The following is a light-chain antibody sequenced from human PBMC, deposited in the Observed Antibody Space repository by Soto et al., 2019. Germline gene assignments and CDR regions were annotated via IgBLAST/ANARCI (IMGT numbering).Light chain of an antibody. CDR2: AAS. CDR3: LQDYNYPLA. V-gene: IGKV1-6*01. J-gene: IGKJ4*01. Sequence: AIQMTQSPSSLSAFVGDRVKITCRASQGIRHDLAWYQQKPGKAPKLLIYAASYVESGVPSRFSGSASGTDFTLTISNLQPEDFATYYCLQDYNYPLAFGGGTKVEIK. CDR1: QGIRHD.